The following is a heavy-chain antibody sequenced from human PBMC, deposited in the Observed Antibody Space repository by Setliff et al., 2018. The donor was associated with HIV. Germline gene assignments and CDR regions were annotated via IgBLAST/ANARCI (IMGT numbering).Heavy chain of an antibody. D-gene: IGHD4-17*01. CDR1: GYSISSGYY. Sequence: SETLSLTCAVSGYSISSGYYWGWIRQPPGKGLEWIGNIYHHGTAYYYPSLKGRVTISLDTSNNQFSLNLNSVTAADTAVYYCARGGPTVAFGLDVWGQGTTVTVSS. CDR2: IYHHGTA. V-gene: IGHV4-38-2*01. J-gene: IGHJ6*02. CDR3: ARGGPTVAFGLDV.